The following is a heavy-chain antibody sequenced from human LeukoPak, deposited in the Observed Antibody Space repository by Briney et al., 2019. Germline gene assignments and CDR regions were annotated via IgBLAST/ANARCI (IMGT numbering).Heavy chain of an antibody. CDR3: ARGGYGAHMG. CDR2: IKQDGK. J-gene: IGHJ4*02. D-gene: IGHD4-17*01. CDR1: GFMFSSYW. V-gene: IGHV3-7*01. Sequence: GGSLRLSCAASGFMFSSYWMSWVRQAPGKGLEWVANIKQDGKCYVDSVKGRFTISRDNAKNTVSLQMSSLRAEDTALYYCARGGYGAHMGWGQGTLVTVSS.